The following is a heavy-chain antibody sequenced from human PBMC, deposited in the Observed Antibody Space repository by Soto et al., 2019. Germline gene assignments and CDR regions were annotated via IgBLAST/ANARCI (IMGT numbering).Heavy chain of an antibody. D-gene: IGHD2-2*02. Sequence: PGGSLRLACAASGFTVSNAGMNWVRQAPGKGLEWVGRIKSKTDGGTTDYAAPVTGRFTISRDDSKNTLYLQMNSLKTEDTAVYYCTTSPAAIPYYYYGMDVWGQGTTVTVSS. CDR2: IKSKTDGGTT. CDR1: GFTVSNAG. CDR3: TTSPAAIPYYYYGMDV. J-gene: IGHJ6*02. V-gene: IGHV3-15*07.